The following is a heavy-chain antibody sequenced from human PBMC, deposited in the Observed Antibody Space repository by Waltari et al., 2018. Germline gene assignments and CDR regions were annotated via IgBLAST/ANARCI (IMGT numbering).Heavy chain of an antibody. Sequence: QVQLVQSGAEVKKPGASVKVSCKASGYTFPSYDLNWVRHGTGKGLEGMGWMNPNSGNTGYAQKFKGRVTITRNTSISTDYMELSSLRSEDTAVYYCASRGDYGDPYAFDIWGQGTMVTVSS. V-gene: IGHV1-8*03. CDR3: ASRGDYGDPYAFDI. CDR1: GYTFPSYD. D-gene: IGHD4-17*01. J-gene: IGHJ3*02. CDR2: MNPNSGNT.